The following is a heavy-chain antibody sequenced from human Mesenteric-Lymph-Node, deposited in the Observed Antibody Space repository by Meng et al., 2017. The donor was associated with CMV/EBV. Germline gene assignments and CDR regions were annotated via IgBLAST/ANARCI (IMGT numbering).Heavy chain of an antibody. CDR1: GFTFSTFW. V-gene: IGHV3-7*01. J-gene: IGHJ4*02. D-gene: IGHD7-27*01. CDR3: ARTPTGTHGYYFDY. Sequence: GGSLRLSCAASGFTFSTFWMTWVRQAPGKGLEWVANINQAGSDKYYVDSVKGRFTISRDNAKNSLFLQMNSLRAEDTAVYYCARTPTGTHGYYFDYWGQGTLVTVSS. CDR2: INQAGSDK.